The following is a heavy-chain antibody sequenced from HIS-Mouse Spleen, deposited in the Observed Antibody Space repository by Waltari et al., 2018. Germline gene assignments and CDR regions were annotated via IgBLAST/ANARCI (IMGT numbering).Heavy chain of an antibody. CDR1: GFSLSTSGMC. V-gene: IGHV2-70*15. J-gene: IGHJ4*02. Sequence: QVTLRESGPALVIPTQTLTLTCTFSGFSLSTSGMCVSWIRPPPGKALEWLARIDWDDDKYYSTSLKTRLTISRDTSKNQVVLTMTNMDPLDTATYYCARIAEGYTSGWYAFDYWGQGTLVTVSS. D-gene: IGHD6-19*01. CDR2: IDWDDDK. CDR3: ARIAEGYTSGWYAFDY.